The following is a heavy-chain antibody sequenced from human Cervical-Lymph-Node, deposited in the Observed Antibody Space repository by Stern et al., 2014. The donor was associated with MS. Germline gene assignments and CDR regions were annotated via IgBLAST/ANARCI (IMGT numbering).Heavy chain of an antibody. CDR1: GFTFTTYG. Sequence: VQLVESGGGVVQPGGSLRLSCAASGFTFTTYGMSWVRQAPGKGLEWVSTISGSAGSTYYSDSVKGRFAISRDNSKNTLYLHMSSLRAEDTAVYYCAKSGQFDNWGQGALVTVSS. CDR2: ISGSAGST. CDR3: AKSGQFDN. V-gene: IGHV3-23*04. J-gene: IGHJ4*02. D-gene: IGHD5-24*01.